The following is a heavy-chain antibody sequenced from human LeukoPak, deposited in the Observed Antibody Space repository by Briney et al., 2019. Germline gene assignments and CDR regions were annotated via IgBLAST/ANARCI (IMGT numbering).Heavy chain of an antibody. Sequence: GGSLRLSCVASGFTFSSYGMHWVRQAPGKGLEWVAFIRYDGSNKYYADSVKGRFTISRDNSKNTLYLQMNSLRAEDTAVYYCAKDRCSSTSCHFDYWGQGTLVTASS. CDR1: GFTFSSYG. V-gene: IGHV3-30*02. J-gene: IGHJ4*02. CDR2: IRYDGSNK. CDR3: AKDRCSSTSCHFDY. D-gene: IGHD2-2*01.